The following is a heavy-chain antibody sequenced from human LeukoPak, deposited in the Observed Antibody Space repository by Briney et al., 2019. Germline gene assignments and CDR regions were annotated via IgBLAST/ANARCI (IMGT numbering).Heavy chain of an antibody. D-gene: IGHD4-11*01. Sequence: GGSLRLSCAASGFTFSSYAMSWVRQAPGKGLEWVSGVSGSGGSTYYADSVKGRFTISRDNSKNTLYLQMNSLRAEDTAVYYCVELYSNTPGGWGQGTLVTVSS. CDR1: GFTFSSYA. J-gene: IGHJ4*02. CDR3: VELYSNTPGG. V-gene: IGHV3-23*01. CDR2: VSGSGGST.